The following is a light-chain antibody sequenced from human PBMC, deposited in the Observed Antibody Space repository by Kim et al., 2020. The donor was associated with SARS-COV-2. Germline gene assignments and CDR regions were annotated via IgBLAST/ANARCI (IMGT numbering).Light chain of an antibody. Sequence: LSTGERATLACRAGESVSGRYLAWYPQKPGPAPRLLIYGASSRATGIPGRFNGGGAGTDFTLTISRLEPEDFAVYYCQQYGSSPGTFGQGTKLEI. CDR1: ESVSGRY. V-gene: IGKV3-20*01. J-gene: IGKJ2*01. CDR2: GAS. CDR3: QQYGSSPGT.